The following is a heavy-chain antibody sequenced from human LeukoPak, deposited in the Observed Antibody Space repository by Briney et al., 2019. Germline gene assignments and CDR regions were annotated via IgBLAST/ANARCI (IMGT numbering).Heavy chain of an antibody. J-gene: IGHJ3*02. Sequence: SETLSLTCTVSGGSISSSSYYRDWIRQPPGKGLEWIGTIYYSGNTYYNPSLKSRVTISVDTSKNQFSLNLNSVTAADTALFYCARYSGSHYAFDIWGQGTMVTVSS. V-gene: IGHV4-39*01. D-gene: IGHD1-26*01. CDR3: ARYSGSHYAFDI. CDR1: GGSISSSSYY. CDR2: IYYSGNT.